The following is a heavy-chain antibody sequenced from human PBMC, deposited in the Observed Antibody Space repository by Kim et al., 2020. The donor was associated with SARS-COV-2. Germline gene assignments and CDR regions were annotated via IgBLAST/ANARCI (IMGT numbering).Heavy chain of an antibody. V-gene: IGHV4-34*01. D-gene: IGHD3-10*01. J-gene: IGHJ3*02. CDR1: GGSFSGYY. CDR2: INHSGST. Sequence: SETLSLTCAVYGGSFSGYYWSWIRQPPGKGLEWIGEINHSGSTNYNPSLKSRVTISVDTSKNQFSLKLSSVTAADTAVYYCARTGELSGFDIWGQGTMVTVSS. CDR3: ARTGELSGFDI.